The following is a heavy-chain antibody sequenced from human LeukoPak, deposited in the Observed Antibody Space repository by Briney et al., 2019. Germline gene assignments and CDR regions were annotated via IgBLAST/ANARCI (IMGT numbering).Heavy chain of an antibody. CDR1: GGSISSGSYY. D-gene: IGHD3-10*01. J-gene: IGHJ5*02. CDR3: ARRGRKYYYGSGSLRDWFDP. Sequence: SETLSLTCTVSGGSISSGSYYWSWIRQPPGKGLEWIGEINHSGSTNYNPSLKSRVTISVDTSKNQFSLKLSSVTAADTAVYYCARRGRKYYYGSGSLRDWFDPWGQGTLVTVSS. CDR2: INHSGST. V-gene: IGHV4-39*07.